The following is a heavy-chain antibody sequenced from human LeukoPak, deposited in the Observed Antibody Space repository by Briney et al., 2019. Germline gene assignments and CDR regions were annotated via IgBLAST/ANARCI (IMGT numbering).Heavy chain of an antibody. CDR1: SGSVSSGSYY. CDR3: ATLRSGSCWN. Sequence: SETLSLTCTVSSGSVSSGSYYWSWIRQSPGKGLEWIGNIYYSGGTNYNPSLKSRVTISVDTPKNQFSLKLSSVTAADTAVYYCATLRSGSCWNWGQGTLVSVSS. CDR2: IYYSGGT. J-gene: IGHJ4*02. V-gene: IGHV4-61*01. D-gene: IGHD2-15*01.